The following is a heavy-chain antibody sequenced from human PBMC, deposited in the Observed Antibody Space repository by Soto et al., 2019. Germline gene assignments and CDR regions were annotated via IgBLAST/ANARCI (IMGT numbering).Heavy chain of an antibody. CDR3: ARGLGAARPFDY. D-gene: IGHD6-6*01. CDR1: GGSFSGYY. CDR2: INHSGST. V-gene: IGHV4-34*01. Sequence: LSLTCAVYGGSFSGYYWSWIRQPPGKGLEWIGEINHSGSTNYNPSLKSRVTISVDTSKNQFSLKLSSVTAADTAVYYCARGLGAARPFDYWGQGTQVTVSS. J-gene: IGHJ4*02.